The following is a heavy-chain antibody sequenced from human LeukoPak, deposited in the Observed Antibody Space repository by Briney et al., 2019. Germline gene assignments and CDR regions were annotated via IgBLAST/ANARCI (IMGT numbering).Heavy chain of an antibody. Sequence: GRSLRLSCAASGFTFSSYAMHWVRQAPGKGLEWVAVISYDGSNKYYADSVKGRFTISRDNSKNTLFVQMNSLRAEDTAVYSCAKEASRGYSFAYTPIEKPYYFDYWGQGTLVTVSS. V-gene: IGHV3-30*04. CDR1: GFTFSSYA. D-gene: IGHD5-18*01. CDR3: AKEASRGYSFAYTPIEKPYYFDY. J-gene: IGHJ4*02. CDR2: ISYDGSNK.